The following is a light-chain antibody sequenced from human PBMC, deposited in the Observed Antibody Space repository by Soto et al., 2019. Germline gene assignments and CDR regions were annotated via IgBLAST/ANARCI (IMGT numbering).Light chain of an antibody. CDR2: GAY. J-gene: IGKJ1*01. CDR1: QSVRTK. V-gene: IGKV3-15*01. Sequence: IVMTQSPATLSVSPGERATLSCRASQSVRTKLAWYQQKPGQAPRLLIYGAYTRAPGIPSRFSGSGYGTEVTLTISHLQHEEFTMYYCHQYNNVTPKTFGQGTKVDIK. CDR3: HQYNNVTPKT.